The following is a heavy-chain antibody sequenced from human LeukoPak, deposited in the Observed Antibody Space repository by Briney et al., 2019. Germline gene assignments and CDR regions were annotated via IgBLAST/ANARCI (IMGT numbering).Heavy chain of an antibody. D-gene: IGHD2-2*02. CDR2: IYHGGST. V-gene: IGHV4-38-2*01. Sequence: SETLSLTCAVSGYSISSGYYWCWIRQPPGKGLEWIGSIYHGGSTYYNPSLKSRVTISVGTSKNQFSLKLSSVTAADTAVYYCARRAGYCSSTSCYKAHFDYWGQGTLVTVSS. CDR3: ARRAGYCSSTSCYKAHFDY. CDR1: GYSISSGYY. J-gene: IGHJ4*02.